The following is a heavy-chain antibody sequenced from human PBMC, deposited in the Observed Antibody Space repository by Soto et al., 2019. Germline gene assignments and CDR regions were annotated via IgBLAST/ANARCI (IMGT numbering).Heavy chain of an antibody. CDR3: ESNGTHNWFDS. CDR1: GGAFGDYW. CDR2: INRDANDI. D-gene: IGHD2-8*01. Sequence: EVQLVESGGGLVQPGGSLRLSCEASGGAFGDYWRHWVRQAPGKGLVWVSRINRDANDIIYADSVKGRSTATSDNAENMVFMHMNCLKVDVSSVSSCESNGTHNWFDSWGQGTLVTVSS. J-gene: IGHJ5*01. V-gene: IGHV3-74*01.